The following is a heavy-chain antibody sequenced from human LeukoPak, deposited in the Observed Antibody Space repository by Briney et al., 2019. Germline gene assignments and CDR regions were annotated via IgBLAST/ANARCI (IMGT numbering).Heavy chain of an antibody. CDR2: ISFDGGST. CDR3: VKALYDSGGYYYAY. V-gene: IGHV3-64D*06. Sequence: GGSLRLSCSGSGFTFSSHPMHWVRQAPGKGLQYVLAISFDGGSTYYADSVKGRFTISRDNSKNTLYLQMSSLRVEDTAVYYCVKALYDSGGYYYAYWGQGTLVTVSS. D-gene: IGHD3-22*01. CDR1: GFTFSSHP. J-gene: IGHJ4*02.